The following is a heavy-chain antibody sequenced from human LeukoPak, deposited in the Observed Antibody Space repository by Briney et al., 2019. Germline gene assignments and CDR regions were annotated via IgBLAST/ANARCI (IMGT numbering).Heavy chain of an antibody. CDR3: AREYQLLYGY. CDR2: IYYSGST. V-gene: IGHV4-59*01. Sequence: SETLSLTCTVSGGSISSYYWSWIRQPPGKGLEWIGYIYYSGSTNYNPSLKSRVTISVDTSKNQFSLKLSSVTAADTAVYYCAREYQLLYGYWGQGTLVTVSS. CDR1: GGSISSYY. J-gene: IGHJ4*02. D-gene: IGHD2-2*02.